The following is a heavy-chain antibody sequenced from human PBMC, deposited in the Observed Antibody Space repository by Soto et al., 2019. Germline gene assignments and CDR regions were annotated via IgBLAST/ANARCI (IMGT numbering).Heavy chain of an antibody. V-gene: IGHV4-59*11. CDR3: ARGTRATQYYFYFHGMDV. CDR1: CGSINSHY. CDR2: ISHSGTT. D-gene: IGHD3-10*01. J-gene: IGHJ6*02. Sequence: SETLSLTCTVSCGSINSHYWSWIRQPPGKGLEWIGYISHSGTTSYNPSLKSRLTISLNTSKNQFSLKLRSVTAADTAVYYCARGTRATQYYFYFHGMDVWGQGTTVTVSS.